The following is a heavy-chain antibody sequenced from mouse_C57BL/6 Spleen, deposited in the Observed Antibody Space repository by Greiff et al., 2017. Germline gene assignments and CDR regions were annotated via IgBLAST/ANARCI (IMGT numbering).Heavy chain of an antibody. D-gene: IGHD2-3*01. CDR1: GFSLTSYG. J-gene: IGHJ3*01. V-gene: IGHV2-2*01. CDR2: IWSGGST. CDR3: ARDGDGYTWFAY. Sequence: VKVVESGPGLVQPSQSLSITCTVSGFSLTSYGVHWVRQSPGKGLEWLGVIWSGGSTDYNAAFISRLSISKDNSKSQVFFKMNSLQADDTAIYYCARDGDGYTWFAYWGQGTLVTVSA.